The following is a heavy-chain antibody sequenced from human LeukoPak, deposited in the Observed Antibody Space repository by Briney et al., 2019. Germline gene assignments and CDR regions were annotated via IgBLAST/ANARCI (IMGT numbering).Heavy chain of an antibody. Sequence: SVKVSCKASGGTFSSYAISWVRQAPGQGLEWMGGIIPIFGTANYAQKFQGRVTITADESTSTAYMELSSLRSEDTAVYYCAREGRRFPLMDVWGKGTTVTVSS. D-gene: IGHD2-21*01. V-gene: IGHV1-69*13. CDR3: AREGRRFPLMDV. J-gene: IGHJ6*03. CDR2: IIPIFGTA. CDR1: GGTFSSYA.